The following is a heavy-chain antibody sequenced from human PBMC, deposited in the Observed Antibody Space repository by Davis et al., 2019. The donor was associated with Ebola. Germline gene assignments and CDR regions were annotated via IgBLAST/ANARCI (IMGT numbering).Heavy chain of an antibody. V-gene: IGHV3-15*01. CDR1: GFSFSNTW. CDR3: TTYYYGSGSFYLADY. CDR2: IKSNTGGGTT. J-gene: IGHJ4*02. D-gene: IGHD3-10*01. Sequence: GESLKISCAASGFSFSNTWMSWVRQAPGKGLEWVGRIKSNTGGGTTDYAAPVKGRFTISRDDSINSLYLQMNSLETEDTAVYYCTTYYYGSGSFYLADYWGRGTLVTDSS.